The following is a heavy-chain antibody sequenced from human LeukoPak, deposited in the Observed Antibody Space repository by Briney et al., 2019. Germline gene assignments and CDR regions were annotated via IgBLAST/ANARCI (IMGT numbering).Heavy chain of an antibody. J-gene: IGHJ4*02. D-gene: IGHD3-10*01. CDR1: RFTFDDYA. Sequence: GGSLRLSRAASRFTFDDYAMHWVRQPPGKGLEWVSLISGDAGSTYYADSVKGRFTISRDNSKNSLYLQMNSLRTEDTALYYCAKVRNRVSSGYDYFDYWGQGTLVTVSS. V-gene: IGHV3-43*02. CDR3: AKVRNRVSSGYDYFDY. CDR2: ISGDAGST.